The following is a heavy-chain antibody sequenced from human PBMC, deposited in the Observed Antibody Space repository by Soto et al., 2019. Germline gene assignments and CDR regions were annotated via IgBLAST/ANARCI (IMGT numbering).Heavy chain of an antibody. Sequence: PGGSLRLSCAASGFTFSSYSMNWVRQAPGKGLEWVSSISSSSSYIHYADSVKGRFTISRDNSKNTLYLQMNSLRAEDTAVYYCARVPTLRVLRYFDWLLVGDWFDPWGQGTLVTVSS. CDR3: ARVPTLRVLRYFDWLLVGDWFDP. V-gene: IGHV3-21*04. CDR1: GFTFSSYS. CDR2: ISSSSSYI. D-gene: IGHD3-9*01. J-gene: IGHJ5*02.